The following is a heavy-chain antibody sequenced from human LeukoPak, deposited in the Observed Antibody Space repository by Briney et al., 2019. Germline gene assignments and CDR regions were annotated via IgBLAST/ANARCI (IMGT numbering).Heavy chain of an antibody. CDR2: ISYDGSNK. J-gene: IGHJ4*02. V-gene: IGHV3-30-3*01. D-gene: IGHD1-7*01. CDR3: ARYKLFLELREYYFDY. Sequence: GGSLRLSCAVSGFTFSSYAMHWVRQAPGKGLEWVAVISYDGSNKYYADSVKGRFTLSRDNSKNTLYLQMNSLRAEDTAVYYCARYKLFLELREYYFDYWGQGTLVTVSS. CDR1: GFTFSSYA.